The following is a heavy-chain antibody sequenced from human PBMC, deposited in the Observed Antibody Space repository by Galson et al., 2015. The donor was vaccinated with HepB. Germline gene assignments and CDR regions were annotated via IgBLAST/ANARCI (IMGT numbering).Heavy chain of an antibody. V-gene: IGHV3-21*01. D-gene: IGHD2-2*02. Sequence: SLRLSCAASGFTFSSYSMNWARQAPGKGLEWVSSISSSSSYIYYAGSVKGRFTISRDNAKNSLYLQMNSLRSEDTAVYYCARDPIVIIPAAIQHNGFDPWGQGTLVTVSS. J-gene: IGHJ5*02. CDR2: ISSSSSYI. CDR1: GFTFSSYS. CDR3: ARDPIVIIPAAIQHNGFDP.